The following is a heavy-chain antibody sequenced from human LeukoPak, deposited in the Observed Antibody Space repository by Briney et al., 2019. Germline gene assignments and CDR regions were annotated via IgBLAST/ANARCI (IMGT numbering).Heavy chain of an antibody. Sequence: GASVKVSCKASGYTFTGYYMHWVRQAPGQGLEWMGWINPNSGGTNYAQKFQGRVTMTRDTSISTAYMELSRLRSDDTAVYYCARGDRAEYFDKQNWFVPWGQGTLVTVSS. CDR2: INPNSGGT. V-gene: IGHV1-2*02. D-gene: IGHD3-9*01. CDR3: ARGDRAEYFDKQNWFVP. CDR1: GYTFTGYY. J-gene: IGHJ5*02.